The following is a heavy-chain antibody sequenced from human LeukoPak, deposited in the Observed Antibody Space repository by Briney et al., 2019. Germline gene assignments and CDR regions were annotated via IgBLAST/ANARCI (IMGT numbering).Heavy chain of an antibody. D-gene: IGHD3-10*01. V-gene: IGHV4-39*01. CDR2: IYYSGST. J-gene: IGHJ3*02. CDR1: GGSISSSSYY. CDR3: ARHESDGSGSYYMAYALLSPAFGI. Sequence: PSETLSLTCTVSGGSISSSSYYWGWIRQPPGKGLEWIGSIYYSGSTYYNPSLKSRVTISVDTSKNQFSLKLSSVTAADTAVYYCARHESDGSGSYYMAYALLSPAFGIWGQGTMVTVSS.